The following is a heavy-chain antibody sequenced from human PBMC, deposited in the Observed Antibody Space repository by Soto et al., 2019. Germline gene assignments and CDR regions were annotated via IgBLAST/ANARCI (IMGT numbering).Heavy chain of an antibody. CDR1: GDSVSSDITS. D-gene: IGHD3-10*01. J-gene: IGHJ3*01. CDR2: TYYRSKWFH. CDR3: ARGNALDV. V-gene: IGHV6-1*01. Sequence: QGQLQQSGPGLVKPSQTLSLTCAISGDSVSSDITSWNWIRQSPTRGLEWLGRTYYRSKWFHDYAASVKRRMTINPDTSKNQCSLELNSMTPEDTAVYYCARGNALDVWGQGTVVNVSS.